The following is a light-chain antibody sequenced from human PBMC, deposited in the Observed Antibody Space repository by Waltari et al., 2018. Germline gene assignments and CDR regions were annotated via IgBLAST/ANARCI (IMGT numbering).Light chain of an antibody. CDR2: DTF. CDR3: QQRYSWPRT. V-gene: IGKV3-11*01. J-gene: IGKJ1*01. CDR1: QNIGYE. Sequence: EVVLTQSPAILSLSPGERATLSCRPSQNIGYESTWYQQKPGQAPTLVIYDTFNRATGVPARFSGSGSGTDFTLTISSLEPEDSAVYYCQQRYSWPRTFGQGTKVEIK.